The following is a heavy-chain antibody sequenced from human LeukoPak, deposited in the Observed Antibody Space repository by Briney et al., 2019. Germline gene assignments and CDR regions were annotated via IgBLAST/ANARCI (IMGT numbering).Heavy chain of an antibody. Sequence: GGSLRLSCAASGFTFSSYAMSWVRQAPGKGLEWVSAISGSGGSTYYADSVKGRFTISRDNSKNTLYLQMNSLRAEDTALYYRAKGRCSSTSCYIDYWGQGTLVTVSS. CDR2: ISGSGGST. J-gene: IGHJ4*02. CDR3: AKGRCSSTSCYIDY. CDR1: GFTFSSYA. V-gene: IGHV3-23*01. D-gene: IGHD2-2*02.